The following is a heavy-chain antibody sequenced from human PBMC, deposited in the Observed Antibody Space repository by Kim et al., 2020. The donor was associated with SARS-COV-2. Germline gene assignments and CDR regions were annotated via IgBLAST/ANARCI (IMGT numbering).Heavy chain of an antibody. J-gene: IGHJ5*02. V-gene: IGHV3-30*07. CDR3: ARGGVGVVAATTNWFDP. Sequence: VKGRFTIARDNSKNTLYLQMNSLRAEDTAVYYCARGGVGVVAATTNWFDPWGQGTLVTVSS. D-gene: IGHD2-15*01.